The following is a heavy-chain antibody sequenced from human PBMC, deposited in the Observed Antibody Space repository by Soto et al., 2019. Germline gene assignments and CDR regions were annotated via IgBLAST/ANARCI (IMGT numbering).Heavy chain of an antibody. CDR3: AKGYDILTGYQIFDY. J-gene: IGHJ4*02. CDR2: IIPIFGTA. Sequence: SVKVSCKASGGTFSSYAISWVRQAPGQGLEWMGGIIPIFGTANYAQKFQGRVTITADKSTSTAYMELSSRRPEDTVVYYCAKGYDILTGYQIFDYWGQGTLDTVSS. CDR1: GGTFSSYA. D-gene: IGHD3-9*01. V-gene: IGHV1-69*06.